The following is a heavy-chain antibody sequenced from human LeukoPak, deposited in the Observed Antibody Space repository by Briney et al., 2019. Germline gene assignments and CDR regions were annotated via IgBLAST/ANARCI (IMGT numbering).Heavy chain of an antibody. CDR2: INHSGST. Sequence: PSETLSLTCAVYGGSYSGYYWSWIRQPPGKGLEWIGEINHSGSTNYNPSLKSRVTISVDTSKNQFSLKLSSVTAADTAVYYCARVSGWYSSGWYYYYGMDVWGQGTTVTVSS. J-gene: IGHJ6*02. CDR3: ARVSGWYSSGWYYYYGMDV. CDR1: GGSYSGYY. V-gene: IGHV4-34*01. D-gene: IGHD6-19*01.